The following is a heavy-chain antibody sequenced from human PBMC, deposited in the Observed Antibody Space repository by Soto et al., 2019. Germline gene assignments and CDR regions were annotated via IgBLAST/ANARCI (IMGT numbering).Heavy chain of an antibody. CDR1: GFTFSSYL. J-gene: IGHJ3*02. V-gene: IGHV3-7*01. D-gene: IGHD6-13*01. CDR3: ARVDQYSSSWPDAFDI. Sequence: GGSLRLSCAASGFTFSSYLMSWVRQAPGKGLEWVANIKQDGSEKYYVDSVKGRFTISRDNAKNSLYLQMNSLRAEDTAVYYCARVDQYSSSWPDAFDIWGQGTMVT. CDR2: IKQDGSEK.